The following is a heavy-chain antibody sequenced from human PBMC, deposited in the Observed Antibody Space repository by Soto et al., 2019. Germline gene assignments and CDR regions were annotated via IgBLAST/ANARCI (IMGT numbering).Heavy chain of an antibody. CDR2: ISGSGLIA. CDR1: GFTSGNYA. J-gene: IGHJ4*02. Sequence: SLRLSCSISGFTSGNYAMNWVRQAPGKGLEWLSVISGSGLIAYYADSVKGRFTVSSDKPKSTVILQLTNLTLEDTAIYYCAQDERFWVPFRWGQRTLVTVSS. D-gene: IGHD7-27*01. V-gene: IGHV3-23*01. CDR3: AQDERFWVPFR.